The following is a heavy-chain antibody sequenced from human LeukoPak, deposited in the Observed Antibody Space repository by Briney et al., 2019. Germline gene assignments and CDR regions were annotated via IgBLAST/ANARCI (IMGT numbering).Heavy chain of an antibody. J-gene: IGHJ5*02. CDR3: ARAGDSGNLA. V-gene: IGHV1-46*01. CDR1: GYTFTNYY. CDR2: INPSGGST. Sequence: ASVKVSCKASGYTFTNYYMHWVRQAPGQGLEWMGIINPSGGSTTYAQKFQDRVTMTRDTSTTTVYMELSSLRSDDTAVYYCARAGDSGNLAWGQGTLDTVSS. D-gene: IGHD1-26*01.